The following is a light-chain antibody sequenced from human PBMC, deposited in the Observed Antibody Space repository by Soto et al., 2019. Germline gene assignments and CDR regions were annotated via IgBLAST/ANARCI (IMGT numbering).Light chain of an antibody. CDR2: GAS. Sequence: EIVMTQSPATLSVSPGERATLSCWASQSVTSSYLAWYQQKPGQAPRPLIYGASSRATGIPDRFSGSGSGTDFTLTISSLESEDFAVYYCQQRGTFGQGTRLEI. J-gene: IGKJ5*01. CDR3: QQRGT. V-gene: IGKV3D-20*02. CDR1: QSVTSSY.